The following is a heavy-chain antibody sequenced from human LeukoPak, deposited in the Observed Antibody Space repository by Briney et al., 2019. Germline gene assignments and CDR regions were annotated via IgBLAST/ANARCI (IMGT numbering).Heavy chain of an antibody. J-gene: IGHJ1*01. CDR3: AKEYKVGATTKCFQH. CDR1: GFTISSYG. D-gene: IGHD1-26*01. Sequence: GGSLRLSCAASGFTISSYGMSWIRQAPGKGPEWVSAISISGTTTHYADSVKGRFTISRDNSKNTMYLEVNSLRAEDTAIYYCAKEYKVGATTKCFQHWGQGTLVTVSS. V-gene: IGHV3-23*01. CDR2: ISISGTTT.